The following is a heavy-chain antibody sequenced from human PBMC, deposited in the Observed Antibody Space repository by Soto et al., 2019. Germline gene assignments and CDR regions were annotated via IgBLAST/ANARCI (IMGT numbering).Heavy chain of an antibody. CDR1: GFSFSRYT. D-gene: IGHD1-26*01. J-gene: IGHJ4*02. CDR3: ARGSGSQHTIFDW. V-gene: IGHV3-21*06. CDR2: ISSTSFYI. Sequence: GGSLRLSCAASGFSFSRYTVSWLRQAPGKGLEWISSISSTSFYIYYSDSVKGRFTVSRDNSKNLLFLQMVSLRAEDTAVYFCARGSGSQHTIFDWWGQGSQVTVSS.